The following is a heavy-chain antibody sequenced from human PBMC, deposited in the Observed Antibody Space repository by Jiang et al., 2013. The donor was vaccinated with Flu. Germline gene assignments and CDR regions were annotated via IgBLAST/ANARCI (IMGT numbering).Heavy chain of an antibody. CDR3: ATDGYYYDSSGVKFFDI. J-gene: IGHJ3*02. D-gene: IGHD3-16*01. V-gene: IGHV1-24*01. Sequence: GAEVKKPGASVKVSCKVPGYTLTELSIHWVRQAPGIGLEWMGGFDPEDGETVYAQKFQGRVTMTGDTSPDIAYMELSSLTSEDTAVYYCATDGYYYDSSGVKFFDIWGQGSMVTVSS. CDR1: GYTLTELS. CDR2: FDPEDGET.